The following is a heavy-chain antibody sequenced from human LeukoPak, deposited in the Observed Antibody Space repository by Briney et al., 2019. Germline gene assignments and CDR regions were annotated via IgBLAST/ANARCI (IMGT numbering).Heavy chain of an antibody. CDR2: ASTSGRST. D-gene: IGHD2/OR15-2a*01. CDR1: GFTFSTYA. CDR3: TRPTLKGN. J-gene: IGHJ4*02. V-gene: IGHV3-23*01. Sequence: GGSLRLSCAASGFTFSTYAMSWVRQAPGKGLEWVSTASTSGRSTYYADSVKGRFTISRDNSKNTLSLQMNSLRAEDTAVYYCTRPTLKGNWGQGTLVTVSS.